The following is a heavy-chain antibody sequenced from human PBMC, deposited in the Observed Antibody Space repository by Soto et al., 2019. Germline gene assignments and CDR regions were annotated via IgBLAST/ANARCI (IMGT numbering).Heavy chain of an antibody. V-gene: IGHV4-39*01. CDR3: ARHPTGGPNWFDP. CDR2: VSYGGNT. CDR1: GGSVTSGSGTYY. Sequence: QLQLQQSGPGLVNPSETLSLTCTVSGGSVTSGSGTYYWVWVRQPPGKGMEWIVSVSYGGNTYYNPALKRRGATSIDPSKNQFSLKLTSVTAADTAVYYCARHPTGGPNWFDPWGQGTLVIVSS. J-gene: IGHJ5*02.